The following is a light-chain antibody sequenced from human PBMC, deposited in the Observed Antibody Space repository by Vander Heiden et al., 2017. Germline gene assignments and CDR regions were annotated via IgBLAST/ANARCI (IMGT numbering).Light chain of an antibody. CDR2: WAS. Sequence: GSLGERATINCKSSQSVLYSSNNENYLAWYQQKPGHPPKLLVYWASTRESGVPDRFSGSGSGTDFTLTISSLQAEDVAVYYCQQHYRTPYTFGQGTKLEIK. CDR3: QQHYRTPYT. V-gene: IGKV4-1*01. J-gene: IGKJ2*01. CDR1: QSVLYSSNNENY.